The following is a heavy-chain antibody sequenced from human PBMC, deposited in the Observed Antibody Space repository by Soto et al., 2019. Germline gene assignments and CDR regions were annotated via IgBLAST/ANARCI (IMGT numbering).Heavy chain of an antibody. CDR3: TKDRTPLLWYNWFDP. J-gene: IGHJ5*02. V-gene: IGHV3-9*01. CDR2: ISWNSERI. CDR1: GFTFDDYA. Sequence: EVRLVESGGGLVQPGRSLRLSCEASGFTFDDYAMHWVRQAPGKGLEWVSGISWNSERIEYADSVKGRFTISRDNAKNSMYLQMNSLRAEDTAFYFCTKDRTPLLWYNWFDPWGQGTLVTVSS. D-gene: IGHD4-17*01.